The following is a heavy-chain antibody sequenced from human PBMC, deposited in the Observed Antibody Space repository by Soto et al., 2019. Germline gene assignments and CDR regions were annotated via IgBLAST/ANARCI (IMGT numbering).Heavy chain of an antibody. D-gene: IGHD1-26*01. Sequence: QVQLVQSGAEVKKPGSSVKVSCKASGGSFNIYTISWVRQAPGQGLEWLGGIITSFDTPSYAQKFQPRVTISADKSTSTAYTELSSLTSEDTAVYYCARGPPESYFHSVGPYWYFDLWGRGTLVSVSS. CDR2: IITSFDTP. CDR1: GGSFNIYT. J-gene: IGHJ2*01. CDR3: ARGPPESYFHSVGPYWYFDL. V-gene: IGHV1-69*06.